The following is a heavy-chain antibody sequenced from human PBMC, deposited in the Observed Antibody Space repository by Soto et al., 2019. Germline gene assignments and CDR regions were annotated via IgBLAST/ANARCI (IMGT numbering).Heavy chain of an antibody. Sequence: PGGSLRLSCAAAGFDFGDYAMHWVRQVPGKGLEWVSLTNSDGTDSYYVDSVKGRFTISRDNAKRTLYLQMDRLRPEDTALYFCAKALYYYDSSPLDHWGQGTRGTVAS. V-gene: IGHV3-43D*04. J-gene: IGHJ4*02. CDR2: TNSDGTDS. CDR1: GFDFGDYA. D-gene: IGHD3-22*01. CDR3: AKALYYYDSSPLDH.